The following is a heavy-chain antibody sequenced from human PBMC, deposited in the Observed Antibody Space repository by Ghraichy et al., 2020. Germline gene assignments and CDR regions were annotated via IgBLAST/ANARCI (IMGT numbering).Heavy chain of an antibody. J-gene: IGHJ4*02. Sequence: LSLTCETSGFIFSTYWMSWVRQAPGKGLEWVANIKQDGSETYYVDSVKGRFTISRDNAKNSLYLQMNSLRAEDTAVYYCARDSGSKGYWGQGTLVTVSS. D-gene: IGHD3-10*01. CDR1: GFIFSTYW. CDR3: ARDSGSKGY. V-gene: IGHV3-7*03. CDR2: IKQDGSET.